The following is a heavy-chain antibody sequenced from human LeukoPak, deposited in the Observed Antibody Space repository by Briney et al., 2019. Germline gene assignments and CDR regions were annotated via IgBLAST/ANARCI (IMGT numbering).Heavy chain of an antibody. V-gene: IGHV1-69*13. J-gene: IGHJ4*02. CDR1: GGTFSSYA. Sequence: SVKVSCKASGGTFSSYAISWVRQAPGQGLEWMGGIIPIFGTAYYAQKFQGRVTITADESTSTTYMELSSLRSEDTAVYYCARMYCSSTSCSRSRVVPPYFDYWGQGTLVTVSS. D-gene: IGHD2-2*01. CDR3: ARMYCSSTSCSRSRVVPPYFDY. CDR2: IIPIFGTA.